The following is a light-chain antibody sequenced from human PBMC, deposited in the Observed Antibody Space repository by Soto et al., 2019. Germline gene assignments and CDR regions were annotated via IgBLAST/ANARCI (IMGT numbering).Light chain of an antibody. J-gene: IGLJ1*01. CDR1: SSDVGGYTY. V-gene: IGLV2-14*01. CDR3: SSYTTSNTRQIV. Sequence: QSSLTRPASVSGSPGQAITISRTGTSSDVGGYTYVSWYQQHPGKAPKFIIYDVSNRPSGVSNRFSGSKSGNTASLTISGLQAEDEADYYCSSYTTSNTRQIVFGTGTKVTVL. CDR2: DVS.